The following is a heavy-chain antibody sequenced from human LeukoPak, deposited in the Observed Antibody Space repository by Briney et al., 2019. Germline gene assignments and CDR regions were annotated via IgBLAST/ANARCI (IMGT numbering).Heavy chain of an antibody. D-gene: IGHD2-15*01. CDR3: ARAPYCSGGSCYPDKPYCFDP. J-gene: IGHJ5*02. CDR1: RGIYSIYS. Sequence: SVTVSYKASRGIYSIYSIRWVRQARGRGREGVGGIIPIFCTTNYAEKFQGRVTITADKSTSTAYKELSSLRSGDTAVYYCARAPYCSGGSCYPDKPYCFDPWGQGTLVTVSS. CDR2: IIPIFCTT. V-gene: IGHV1-69*06.